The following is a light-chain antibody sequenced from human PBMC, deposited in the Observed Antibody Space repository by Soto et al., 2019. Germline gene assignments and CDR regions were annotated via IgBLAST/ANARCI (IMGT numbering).Light chain of an antibody. CDR1: QSLVYRDVSIY. CDR2: EVS. V-gene: IGKV2-30*01. Sequence: DVVVTQSPLSLPVTLGQPASISCRSGQSLVYRDVSIYVNWFQQRPGQSPRRLIYEVSNRDSGVPDRFSGSGAGTDFTLEISRVEAEDVGVYYCMQGTHWPITFGQGTRLEIK. J-gene: IGKJ5*01. CDR3: MQGTHWPIT.